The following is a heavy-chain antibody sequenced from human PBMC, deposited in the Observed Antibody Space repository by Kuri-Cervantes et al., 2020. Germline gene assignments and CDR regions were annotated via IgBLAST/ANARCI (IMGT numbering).Heavy chain of an antibody. CDR1: GFTFSSYS. D-gene: IGHD2-8*01. CDR2: ISSSSSYI. CDR3: ARGKEKLRSCTNGVCYTRIGQFDY. J-gene: IGHJ4*02. Sequence: GESLKISCAASGFTFSSYSMNWVRQAPGKGLEWVSSISSSSSYIYYADSVKGRFTISRDNAKNSLYLQMNSLRAEDTAVYYCARGKEKLRSCTNGVCYTRIGQFDYWGQGTLVTVSS. V-gene: IGHV3-21*01.